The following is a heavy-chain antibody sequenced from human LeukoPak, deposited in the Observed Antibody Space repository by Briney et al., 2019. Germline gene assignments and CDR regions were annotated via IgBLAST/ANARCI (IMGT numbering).Heavy chain of an antibody. V-gene: IGHV1-69*13. Sequence: VASVKVSCKASGYTFTGYYIHWVRQAPGQGLEWMGGIIPIFGTANYAQKFQGRVTITADESTSTAYMELSSLRSEDTAVYYCARESGYSYGPFDYWGQGTLVTVSS. CDR1: GYTFTGYY. CDR3: ARESGYSYGPFDY. D-gene: IGHD5-18*01. CDR2: IIPIFGTA. J-gene: IGHJ4*02.